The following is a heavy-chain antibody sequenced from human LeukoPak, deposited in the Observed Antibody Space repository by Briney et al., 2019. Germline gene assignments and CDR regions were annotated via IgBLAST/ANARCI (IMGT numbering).Heavy chain of an antibody. D-gene: IGHD2-8*01. Sequence: PGGSLRLSCAASGFTFSSYWMHGVREAPGEGLVGVSRISTAGSSTSYADSVKGRFTISRDNANNTMYLQTNSLRAEDTAVYYCVRGGTSGSLDYWGQGTLVTVSS. CDR3: VRGGTSGSLDY. V-gene: IGHV3-74*01. CDR1: GFTFSSYW. J-gene: IGHJ4*02. CDR2: ISTAGSST.